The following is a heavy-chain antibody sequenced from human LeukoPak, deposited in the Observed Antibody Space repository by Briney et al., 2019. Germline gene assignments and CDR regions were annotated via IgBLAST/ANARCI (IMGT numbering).Heavy chain of an antibody. D-gene: IGHD1-26*01. Sequence: ASVKVSCKASGGTFSSYAISWVRQAPGQGLEWMGGIIPIFGTANYAQKFQGRVTITADESTSTAYMELSSLRSEDTAVYYCARRKSGSYYYWDAFDIWGQGTMVTVSS. CDR2: IIPIFGTA. V-gene: IGHV1-69*13. CDR1: GGTFSSYA. CDR3: ARRKSGSYYYWDAFDI. J-gene: IGHJ3*02.